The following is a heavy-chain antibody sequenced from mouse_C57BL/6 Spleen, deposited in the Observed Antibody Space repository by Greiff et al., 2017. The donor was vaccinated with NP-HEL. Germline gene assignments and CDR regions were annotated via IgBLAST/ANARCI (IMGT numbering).Heavy chain of an antibody. D-gene: IGHD2-1*01. CDR2: ISYDGSN. J-gene: IGHJ1*03. CDR1: GYSITSGYY. V-gene: IGHV3-6*01. CDR3: AVYYGNSPTRYFDV. Sequence: EVKLQESGPGLVKPSQSLSLTCSVTGYSITSGYYWNWIRQFPGNKLEWMGYISYDGSNNYNPSLKNRISITRDTSKNQFFLKLNSVTTEDTATYYCAVYYGNSPTRYFDVWGTGTTVTVSS.